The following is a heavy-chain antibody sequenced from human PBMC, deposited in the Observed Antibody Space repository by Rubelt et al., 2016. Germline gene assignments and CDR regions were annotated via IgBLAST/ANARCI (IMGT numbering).Heavy chain of an antibody. Sequence: QVQLQQWGAGLLKPSETLSLTCAVYGGSFSGYYWSWIRQSPGKGLEWIGEINHSGSTNYNPSLQSRVTISTDASTTQFSLRMTSVTAAAQDVYYCARGGGYGPFLGGQGTLVTVSS. CDR2: INHSGST. D-gene: IGHD4-17*01. CDR1: GGSFSGYY. J-gene: IGHJ4*02. V-gene: IGHV4-34*01. CDR3: ARGGGYGPFL.